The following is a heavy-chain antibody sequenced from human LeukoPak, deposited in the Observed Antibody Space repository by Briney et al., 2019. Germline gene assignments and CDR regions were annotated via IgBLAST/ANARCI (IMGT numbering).Heavy chain of an antibody. J-gene: IGHJ4*02. CDR2: IWSDGSKE. Sequence: GRSLRLSCEASGFTFSIYGMMWVRQAPGRGLEWVSLIWSDGSKENYADSVNGRFTITKDFSKNTLYLHMHSLRVEDTAVYYCARDLSYGGLDFRGQGTLVTVSS. CDR3: ARDLSYGGLDF. CDR1: GFTFSIYG. V-gene: IGHV3-33*01. D-gene: IGHD4-23*01.